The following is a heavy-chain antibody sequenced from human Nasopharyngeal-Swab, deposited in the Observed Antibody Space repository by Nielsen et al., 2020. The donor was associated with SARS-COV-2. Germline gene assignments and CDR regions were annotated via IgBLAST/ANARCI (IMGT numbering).Heavy chain of an antibody. CDR1: GGSISSYY. Sequence: SETLSLTCTVSGGSISSYYWSWIRQPPGKGLEWIGYIYYSGSTNYNPSLKSRVTISVDASKNQSSLKLSSVTAADTAVYYCARVSWDGYYYYYGLDVWGQGTTVAVSS. J-gene: IGHJ6*02. D-gene: IGHD5-24*01. CDR3: ARVSWDGYYYYYGLDV. CDR2: IYYSGST. V-gene: IGHV4-59*01.